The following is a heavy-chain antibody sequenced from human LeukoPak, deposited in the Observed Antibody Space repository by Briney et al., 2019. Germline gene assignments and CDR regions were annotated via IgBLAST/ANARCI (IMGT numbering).Heavy chain of an antibody. Sequence: SETLSLTCAVSGGSISSGGYSWSWIRQPPGKGLEWIGYIYHSGSTYYNPSLKSRVTISVDRSKNQFSLKLSSVTVADTAVYYCAGERGEEYSSGWYKRNYFDNWGQGIRVTVSS. CDR3: AGERGEEYSSGWYKRNYFDN. V-gene: IGHV4-30-2*01. D-gene: IGHD6-19*01. J-gene: IGHJ4*02. CDR1: GGSISSGGYS. CDR2: IYHSGST.